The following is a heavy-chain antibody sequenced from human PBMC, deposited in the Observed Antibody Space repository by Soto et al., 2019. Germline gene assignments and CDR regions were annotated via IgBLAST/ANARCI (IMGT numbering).Heavy chain of an antibody. Sequence: PSETLSLTCTVSGGSISSGGYCWSWIRKHPGKGLEWIGYIYYSGSTYYNPSLKSRVTISVDTSKNQFSLKLSSVTAADTAVYYCAGGRYYDFWSGYSREPPFDYWGQGTLLTVSS. CDR2: IYYSGST. V-gene: IGHV4-31*03. CDR1: GGSISSGGYC. J-gene: IGHJ4*02. D-gene: IGHD3-3*01. CDR3: AGGRYYDFWSGYSREPPFDY.